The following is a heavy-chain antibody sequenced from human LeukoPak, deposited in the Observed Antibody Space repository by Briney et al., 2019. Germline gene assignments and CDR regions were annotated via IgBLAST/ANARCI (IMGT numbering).Heavy chain of an antibody. V-gene: IGHV4-59*12. J-gene: IGHJ4*02. CDR2: IYYGGST. Sequence: PSETLSLTCSVSGGSISSYYWSWIRQPPGKGLEWIGYIYYGGSTNSNPSLKSRVTISVDRSKNQFSLKLSSVTAADTAVYYCARGVLREYYFDYWGQGTLVTVSS. CDR3: ARGVLREYYFDY. CDR1: GGSISSYY.